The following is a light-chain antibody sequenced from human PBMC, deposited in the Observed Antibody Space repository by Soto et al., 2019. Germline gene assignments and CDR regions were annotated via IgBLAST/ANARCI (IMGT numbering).Light chain of an antibody. CDR1: SGDVGGYNS. J-gene: IGLJ2*01. Sequence: QSALTQPPSASGSPGQSVAISCTGTSGDVGGYNSVSWYQQHPGKAPKLMIYEVSKRPSGVPDRFSGSKSGNTASLTVSGLQAEDEADYYCSSYAGSNNLVFGGGTKVTVL. CDR3: SSYAGSNNLV. CDR2: EVS. V-gene: IGLV2-8*01.